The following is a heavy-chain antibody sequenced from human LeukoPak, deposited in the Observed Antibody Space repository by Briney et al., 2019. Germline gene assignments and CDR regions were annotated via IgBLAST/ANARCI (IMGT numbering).Heavy chain of an antibody. Sequence: GGSLRLSCAASGITFSSYAMSWVRQGPGRGLEWDSAISGSGGSTYYTGSVKGRFTISRDNSKNTVYLQMNSLRADDRAVYYCATPLWFGELWGAFDYWGQGTLVTVS. V-gene: IGHV3-23*01. CDR2: ISGSGGST. CDR1: GITFSSYA. J-gene: IGHJ4*02. CDR3: ATPLWFGELWGAFDY. D-gene: IGHD3-10*01.